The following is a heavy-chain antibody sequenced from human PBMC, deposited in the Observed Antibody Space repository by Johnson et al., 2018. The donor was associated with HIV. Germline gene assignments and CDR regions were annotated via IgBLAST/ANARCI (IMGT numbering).Heavy chain of an antibody. D-gene: IGHD5-18*01. J-gene: IGHJ3*02. Sequence: EVQLVESGGGLVQPGGSLRLSCAASGFTFSSYAMHWVRQAPGKGLEYVSAISSNGGSTYYTDSVKGRSTISRDNSKDMLYLQMNSLRAEDMAVYYCAKGRYGGAFDIWGQGTMVTVSS. CDR3: AKGRYGGAFDI. CDR2: ISSNGGST. CDR1: GFTFSSYA. V-gene: IGHV3-64*07.